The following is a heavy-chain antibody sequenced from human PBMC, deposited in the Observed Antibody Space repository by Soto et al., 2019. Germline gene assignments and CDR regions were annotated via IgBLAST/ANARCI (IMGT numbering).Heavy chain of an antibody. D-gene: IGHD1-26*01. CDR2: IFNSGTT. V-gene: IGHV4-31*02. CDR1: GASTVSHYH. Sequence: QVQLQESGPGLVKPSQTLSLTCSVSGASTVSHYHWTWIRQPPGKGLAWMGYIFNSGTTFYNPSLTSRLSISMDTSGNHFSLEMRSVTAADPAVYYCALALGPTTGLDYWGQGTLVTVSS. CDR3: ALALGPTTGLDY. J-gene: IGHJ4*02.